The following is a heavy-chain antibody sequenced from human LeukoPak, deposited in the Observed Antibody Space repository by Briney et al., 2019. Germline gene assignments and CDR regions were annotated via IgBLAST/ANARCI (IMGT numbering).Heavy chain of an antibody. CDR2: INSDGINT. CDR3: ARDLGQYYDTSDNWFDP. J-gene: IGHJ5*02. V-gene: IGHV3-74*01. D-gene: IGHD3-22*01. Sequence: GGSLRLSCAASGFTFSNYWMHWVRQAPGKGRVWVSRINSDGINTSYTDSGKGRFTISRDKAKTTLNLQMNSLRAEDTAVYYCARDLGQYYDTSDNWFDPWGQGTLVTVSS. CDR1: GFTFSNYW.